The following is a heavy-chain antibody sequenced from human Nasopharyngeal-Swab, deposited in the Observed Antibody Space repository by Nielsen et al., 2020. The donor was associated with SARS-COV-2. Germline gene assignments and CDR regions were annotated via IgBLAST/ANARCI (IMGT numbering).Heavy chain of an antibody. CDR3: ARASGSSWDFDY. D-gene: IGHD6-13*01. J-gene: IGHJ4*02. CDR1: GFTFSSYS. V-gene: IGHV3-21*04. CDR2: ISSSSSYI. Sequence: ETLSLTCAASGFTFSSYSMNWVRQAPGKGLEWVSSISSSSSYIYYADSVKGRFTISRDNAKNSLYLQMNSLRAEDTAVYYCARASGSSWDFDYWGQGTLVTVSS.